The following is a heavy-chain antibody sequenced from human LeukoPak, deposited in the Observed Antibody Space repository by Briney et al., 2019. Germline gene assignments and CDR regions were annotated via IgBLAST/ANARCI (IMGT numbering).Heavy chain of an antibody. J-gene: IGHJ4*02. CDR2: IYYSGST. Sequence: SETLSFTCTVSGGSISSGSYYWGWIRQPPGKGLEWIGSIYYSGSTYYNPSLKSRVTISLDTSKNQFSLKLSSVTAADTAVYYCARRSGSYLEYWGQGTLVTVSS. D-gene: IGHD1-26*01. CDR1: GGSISSGSYY. CDR3: ARRSGSYLEY. V-gene: IGHV4-39*07.